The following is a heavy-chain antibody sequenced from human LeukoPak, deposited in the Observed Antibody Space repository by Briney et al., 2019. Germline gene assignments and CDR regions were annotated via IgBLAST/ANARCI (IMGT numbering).Heavy chain of an antibody. CDR1: GFTFRNFG. V-gene: IGHV3-33*01. Sequence: PGGSLKLSCVVSGFTFRNFGMHWVRQAPGKGLEWVAVIYYDGSDKYYVDSVKGRSAVSRDNSKNTLYLQMNNLRVEDTAVYHCARDRSQHYFDYWGQGALVTVSS. CDR2: IYYDGSDK. J-gene: IGHJ4*02. D-gene: IGHD5-18*01. CDR3: ARDRSQHYFDY.